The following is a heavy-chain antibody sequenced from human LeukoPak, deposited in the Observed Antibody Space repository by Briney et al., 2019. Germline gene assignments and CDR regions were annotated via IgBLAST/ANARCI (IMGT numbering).Heavy chain of an antibody. D-gene: IGHD1-14*01. CDR2: ISKSAST. V-gene: IGHV4-39*01. CDR1: GGSISSCY. CDR3: ARHTNRVTRCFDF. Sequence: SSETLSLTCTVSGGSISSCYWGWIRQPPGKGLEWIGSISKSASTYYNPSLKSRLTISVDMSKNQFSLRLNSVTAADTAVYYCARHTNRVTRCFDFWGQGTPVTVSS. J-gene: IGHJ4*02.